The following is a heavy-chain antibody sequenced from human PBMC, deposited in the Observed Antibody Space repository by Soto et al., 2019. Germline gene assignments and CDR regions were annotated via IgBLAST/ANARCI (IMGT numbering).Heavy chain of an antibody. CDR1: GFTFSNYA. J-gene: IGHJ4*02. CDR3: AREFAPGRPNYDD. Sequence: HPGGSLRLSCAASGFTFSNYAMSWVRQAPGKGLEWVSTFTRSGNTYYADSVKGRFTISRDNSKNTLYLQMDSLRAEDTAVYYGAREFAPGRPNYDDWGLGTLVPVAS. V-gene: IGHV3-23*01. CDR2: FTRSGNT. D-gene: IGHD2-21*01.